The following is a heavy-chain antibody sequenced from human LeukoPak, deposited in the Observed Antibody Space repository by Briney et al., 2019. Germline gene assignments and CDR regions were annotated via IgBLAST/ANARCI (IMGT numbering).Heavy chain of an antibody. CDR1: GYNFVNYW. CDR3: AKGAGFGDRYGVDV. Sequence: GESLQISCQGSGYNFVNYWIGWVRQLPGKGLEWMGIIYPSDSDIRYSPSFQGQVTMSADRSISTAYLQWSSLKASDTAIYYCAKGAGFGDRYGVDVWGQGTTVTVSS. D-gene: IGHD2-21*02. V-gene: IGHV5-51*01. CDR2: IYPSDSDI. J-gene: IGHJ6*02.